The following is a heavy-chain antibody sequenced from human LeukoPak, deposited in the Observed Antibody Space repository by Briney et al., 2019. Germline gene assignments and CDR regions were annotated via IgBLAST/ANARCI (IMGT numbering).Heavy chain of an antibody. Sequence: SQTLSLTCTVSGGSISSGDYHWSWIRQPPGKGLEWIAYMYYSGSTYYNPSLKSRVTMSADTSKNQFSLKLSSVTAADTAVYYCARPYYYDSRIDPWGQGTLVTVSS. CDR1: GGSISSGDYH. V-gene: IGHV4-30-4*01. J-gene: IGHJ5*02. CDR3: ARPYYYDSRIDP. D-gene: IGHD3-22*01. CDR2: MYYSGST.